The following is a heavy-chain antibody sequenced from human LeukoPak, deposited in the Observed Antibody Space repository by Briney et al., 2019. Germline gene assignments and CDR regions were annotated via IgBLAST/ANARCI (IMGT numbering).Heavy chain of an antibody. V-gene: IGHV3-15*01. CDR3: ATDPGAY. J-gene: IGHJ4*02. Sequence: ETLSLTCTVSGGSISSYYWSWIRQPPGKGLEWIGRLKSNTDGGTTDYAAPVKGRFTISRDDSKSTLSLQMNSLKTEDTAVYYCATDPGAYWGQGTLVTVSS. CDR2: LKSNTDGGTT. CDR1: GGSISSYY.